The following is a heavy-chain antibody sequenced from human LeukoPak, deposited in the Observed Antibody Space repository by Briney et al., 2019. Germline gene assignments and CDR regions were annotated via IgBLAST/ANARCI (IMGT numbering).Heavy chain of an antibody. J-gene: IGHJ6*03. V-gene: IGHV1-2*02. CDR2: INPNSGGT. CDR1: GGTFTNYA. CDR3: AKAGLGYSSSWDYYYYMDV. Sequence: ASVKVSCKASGGTFTNYAFNWVRQAPGQGLEWMGWINPNSGGTNYAQKFQGRVTMTRDTSISTAYMELSRLRSDDTAMYYCAKAGLGYSSSWDYYYYMDVWGKGTTVTVSS. D-gene: IGHD6-13*01.